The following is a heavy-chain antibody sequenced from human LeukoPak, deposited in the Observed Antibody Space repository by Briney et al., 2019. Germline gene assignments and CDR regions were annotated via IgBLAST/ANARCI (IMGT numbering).Heavy chain of an antibody. CDR1: GFTFSSYW. Sequence: GGSLRLSCAASGFTFSSYWMNWVRQAPGKGLEWVANINQDGSVKHFVDSVKGRFTISRDNAKNSVYLQMNSLRVEDTAVYYCARDPVAAPYCDSWGQGTLATVSS. V-gene: IGHV3-7*01. CDR3: ARDPVAAPYCDS. D-gene: IGHD6-6*01. J-gene: IGHJ4*02. CDR2: INQDGSVK.